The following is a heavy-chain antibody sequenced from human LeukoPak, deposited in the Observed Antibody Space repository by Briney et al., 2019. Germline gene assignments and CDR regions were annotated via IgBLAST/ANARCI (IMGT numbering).Heavy chain of an antibody. CDR2: MSQSGST. V-gene: IGHV4-4*02. J-gene: IGHJ4*02. CDR1: GGSIYSSNW. D-gene: IGHD6-19*01. CDR3: ATHMTVSGTRGFDN. Sequence: SGTLSLTCTVSGGSIYSSNWWSWVRQPPGKGLEWIGEMSQSGSTHYDPSLTGRVTISVDKSNNQFSLTLNSATAADTAVYFCATHMTVSGTRGFDNWGQETLVTVSS.